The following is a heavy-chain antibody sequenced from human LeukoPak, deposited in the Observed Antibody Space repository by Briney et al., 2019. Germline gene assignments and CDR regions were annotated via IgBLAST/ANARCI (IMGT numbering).Heavy chain of an antibody. CDR3: ARVPYSSGWYAQLDY. V-gene: IGHV1-69*13. J-gene: IGHJ4*02. CDR2: IIPIFGTA. D-gene: IGHD6-19*01. CDR1: GGTFSSYA. Sequence: ASVKVSCKASGGTFSSYAISWVRQAPGQGLEWMGGIIPIFGTANYAQKFQGRVTITADEYTSTAYMELSSLRSEDTAVYYCARVPYSSGWYAQLDYWGQGTLVTVSS.